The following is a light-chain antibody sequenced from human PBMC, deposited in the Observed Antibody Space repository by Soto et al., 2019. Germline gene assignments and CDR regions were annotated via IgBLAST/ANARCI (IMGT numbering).Light chain of an antibody. J-gene: IGKJ1*01. CDR2: DAS. Sequence: DIHLTQSPSSLSSSFGDKVTITFLASQSIRSYLNWVQQKPGKAPKLLIYDASSLQTGVPSRFSGSGSGTDFSLTISSLQPEDFATYYCQQGYSTPPWTFGQGTKVDIK. CDR1: QSIRSY. V-gene: IGKV1-39*01. CDR3: QQGYSTPPWT.